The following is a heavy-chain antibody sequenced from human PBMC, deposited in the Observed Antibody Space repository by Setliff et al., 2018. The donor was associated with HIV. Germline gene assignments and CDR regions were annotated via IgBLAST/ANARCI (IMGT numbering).Heavy chain of an antibody. CDR3: ARDASISSPYDAFDI. D-gene: IGHD6-6*01. Sequence: GESLRLSCAASGFTFSSYAMHWVRQAPGKGLEYVSSISSNGGNTYYASSLKGRFTISRDNSKNTLYLQMGSLRAEDMAVYYCARDASISSPYDAFDIWGQGTRVTVSS. J-gene: IGHJ3*02. CDR1: GFTFSSYA. V-gene: IGHV3-64*01. CDR2: ISSNGGNT.